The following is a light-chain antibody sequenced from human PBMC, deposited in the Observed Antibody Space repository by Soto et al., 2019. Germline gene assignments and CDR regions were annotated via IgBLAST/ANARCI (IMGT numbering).Light chain of an antibody. V-gene: IGKV1-39*01. J-gene: IGKJ4*01. CDR2: AAS. CDR1: QTLSNY. CDR3: QQCYSSPHT. Sequence: DIQMTQSPSSLSESVGDRVTIPCRASQTLSNYLNWYQQQPGKAPKLLIYAASSLQSGVPSRFSGSGSGTDFTLTISSLQPDDFATYYCQQCYSSPHTFGGGTTVDMK.